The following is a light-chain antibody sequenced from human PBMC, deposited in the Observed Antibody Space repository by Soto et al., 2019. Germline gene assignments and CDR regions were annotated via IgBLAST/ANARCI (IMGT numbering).Light chain of an antibody. CDR1: QSIGDS. CDR3: QQYNTYPLT. CDR2: DVS. J-gene: IGKJ4*01. Sequence: DIQMTQSPSTLSASVGDRVTITCRASQSIGDSLAWYQQKPGKAPYLLISDVSSLERGVPSRFSGSGSGTEFTLTISSLQPDDLATYYCQQYNTYPLTFGGGTKVDIK. V-gene: IGKV1-5*01.